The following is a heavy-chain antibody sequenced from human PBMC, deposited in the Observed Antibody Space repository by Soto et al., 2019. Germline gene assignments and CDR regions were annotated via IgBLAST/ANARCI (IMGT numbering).Heavy chain of an antibody. CDR2: IKSKTDGGTT. CDR3: TRDAISMVRGTDNWFDP. D-gene: IGHD3-10*01. Sequence: GGSLRLSCAASGFTFSNAWMSWVRQAPGKGLEWVGRIKSKTDGGTTDYAAPVKGRFTISRYDSKNTLYLQMNSLKTEDTAVYYCTRDAISMVRGTDNWFDPWGQGTLVTVSS. J-gene: IGHJ5*02. CDR1: GFTFSNAW. V-gene: IGHV3-15*01.